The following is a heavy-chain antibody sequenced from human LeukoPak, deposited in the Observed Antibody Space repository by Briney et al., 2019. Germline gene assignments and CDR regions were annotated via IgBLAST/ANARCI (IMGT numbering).Heavy chain of an antibody. CDR2: ISSGGRTI. V-gene: IGHV3-11*01. D-gene: IGHD3-10*01. CDR3: ATEAWFGDVWGY. J-gene: IGHJ4*02. Sequence: GGSLRLSCAASGFTFSDYYMNWIRQAPGKGLEWISYISSGGRTIYYADSVKGRFTISRDNAKNSLYLQMNSLRAEDTAVYYCATEAWFGDVWGYWGQGTLVTVSS. CDR1: GFTFSDYY.